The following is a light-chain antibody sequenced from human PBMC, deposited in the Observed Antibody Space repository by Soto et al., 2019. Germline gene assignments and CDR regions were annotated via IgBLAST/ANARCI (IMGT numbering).Light chain of an antibody. CDR2: VVS. J-gene: IGLJ1*01. CDR3: SSYRSGGTFG. Sequence: QSALTQPASGSESPGQSIAISSTGTSSDFGGYNYVSWHQQHPGKAPKVLISVVSNRPSGVSNRFSGSKSGNPASLTISGLQAEDEADSYCSSYRSGGTFGFGSGSKVTVL. V-gene: IGLV2-14*01. CDR1: SSDFGGYNY.